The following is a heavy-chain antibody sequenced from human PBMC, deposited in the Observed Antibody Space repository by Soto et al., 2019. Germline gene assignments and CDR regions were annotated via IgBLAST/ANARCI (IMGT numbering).Heavy chain of an antibody. CDR1: GFTFDDYA. CDR3: ATDVSSTWYSGMEV. Sequence: EVQLVESGGGLVQPGGSLRLSCAASGFTFDDYAMHWVRQGPGKGLEWVSGINWNGADIGYADSVKGRFTISRDNAKNSLHLQMNSLRAEDTALYYCATDVSSTWYSGMEVWGQGTTVTVSS. V-gene: IGHV3-9*01. D-gene: IGHD6-13*01. CDR2: INWNGADI. J-gene: IGHJ6*02.